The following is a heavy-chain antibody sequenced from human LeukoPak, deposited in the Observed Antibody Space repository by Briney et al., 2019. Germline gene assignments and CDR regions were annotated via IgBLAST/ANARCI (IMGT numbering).Heavy chain of an antibody. CDR3: ARRRSSSWYYYYYYMDV. Sequence: ASVKVSCKASGYTFTSYDINWVRQATGRGLEWMGWMNPNSGNTGYAQKFQGRVTMTRNTSISTAYMELSSLRSEDTAVYYCARRRSSSWYYYYYYMDVWGKGTTVTVSS. J-gene: IGHJ6*03. V-gene: IGHV1-8*01. CDR2: MNPNSGNT. D-gene: IGHD6-13*01. CDR1: GYTFTSYD.